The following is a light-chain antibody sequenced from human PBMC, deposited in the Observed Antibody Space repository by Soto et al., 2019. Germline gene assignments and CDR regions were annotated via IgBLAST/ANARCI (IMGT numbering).Light chain of an antibody. V-gene: IGKV1-39*01. CDR1: QSISSY. J-gene: IGKJ1*01. Sequence: DIQMTQSPSSLSASVGDRVTITCRASQSISSYLNWYHQKPGKVPKLLIYAASRLQSGVPSRFSGSGSGTDFTLTISRLQPEVFATYYCQQSFSTPWTFGQGTKVEIK. CDR2: AAS. CDR3: QQSFSTPWT.